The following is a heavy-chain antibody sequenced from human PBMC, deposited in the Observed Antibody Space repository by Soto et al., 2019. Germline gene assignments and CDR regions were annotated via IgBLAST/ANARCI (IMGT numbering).Heavy chain of an antibody. Sequence: GGSLRLSCAASGFTFSDHYMDWVRQAPGKGLEWVGRTRNKANSYTTEYAASVKGRFTISRDDSKNSLYLQMNSLKTEDTAVYYCARTSGSGTMVRSDAFDIWGQGTMVTVSS. V-gene: IGHV3-72*01. D-gene: IGHD3-10*01. CDR3: ARTSGSGTMVRSDAFDI. J-gene: IGHJ3*02. CDR1: GFTFSDHY. CDR2: TRNKANSYTT.